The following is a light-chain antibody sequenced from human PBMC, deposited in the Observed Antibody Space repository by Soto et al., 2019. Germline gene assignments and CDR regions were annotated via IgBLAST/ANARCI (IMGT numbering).Light chain of an antibody. CDR1: SSNIGRNT. V-gene: IGLV1-44*01. J-gene: IGLJ1*01. CDR2: SSD. CDR3: AAWDDSLNVYV. Sequence: QAVVTQPPSASGTPGQRVTISCSGSSSNIGRNTVNWYQQLPGTAPKLLIYSSDQRPSGVPDRFSGSKSGTSASLAISGLQSEDEADYDCAAWDDSLNVYVFGTGTQLTVL.